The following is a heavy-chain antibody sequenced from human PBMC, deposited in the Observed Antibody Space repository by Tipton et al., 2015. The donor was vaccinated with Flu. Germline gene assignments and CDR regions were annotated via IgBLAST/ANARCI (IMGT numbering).Heavy chain of an antibody. J-gene: IGHJ4*02. D-gene: IGHD3-10*02. CDR1: GFTFSRYA. CDR3: ARHTGDSVRGVIDY. CDR2: VSGGGGTT. Sequence: GSLRLSCAASGFTFSRYAMSWVRQAPGKGLEWVASVSGGGGTTYFADSVKGRFTISRDNYRNMVFLQMNNLRVEDTAEYYCARHTGDSVRGVIDYWGQGTLVTVSS. V-gene: IGHV3-23*01.